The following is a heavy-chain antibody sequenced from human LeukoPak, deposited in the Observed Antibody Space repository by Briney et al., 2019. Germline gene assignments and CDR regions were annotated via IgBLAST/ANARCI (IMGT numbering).Heavy chain of an antibody. V-gene: IGHV1-2*02. J-gene: IGHJ6*03. CDR2: INPNTGGT. CDR1: GYTFTGYY. D-gene: IGHD2-21*02. CDR3: ASQYCGGDCSPGGYYMDV. Sequence: ASVKVSCKASGYTFTGYYMHWVRQAPGQGLEWMGWINPNTGGTNYPQNFQGRVTMTRDTSISTAYMELSRVTSDDTAVYYCASQYCGGDCSPGGYYMDVWGKGTTVTVSS.